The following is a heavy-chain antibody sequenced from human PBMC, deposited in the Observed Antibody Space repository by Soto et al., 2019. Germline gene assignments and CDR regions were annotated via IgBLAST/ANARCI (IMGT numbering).Heavy chain of an antibody. Sequence: SLRPSYRTFGLNFYDCTKHRVRQAPGKGLEWFSGINWNSGSIGYADSVKGRFTISRDNAKTSLYLQMNSLRVEDTALYYCAKDRGSGSYAANYYYYGMDVWGQGT. CDR2: INWNSGSI. V-gene: IGHV3-9*01. CDR1: GLNFYDCT. CDR3: AKDRGSGSYAANYYYYGMDV. J-gene: IGHJ6*02. D-gene: IGHD3-10*01.